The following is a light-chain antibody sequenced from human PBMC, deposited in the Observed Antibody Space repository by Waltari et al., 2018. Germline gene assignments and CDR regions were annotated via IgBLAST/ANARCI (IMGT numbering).Light chain of an antibody. V-gene: IGLV1-44*01. J-gene: IGLJ3*02. CDR3: AGWDDSLNGPV. CDR2: GEN. Sequence: QSVLTQPPSASGTPGQRVTIPCSGSLSNTATNTLNWYRQHPGTAPKLRISGENQRPSGVPDRFSGSKSGTSASLAISGLQSADEADYYCAGWDDSLNGPVFGGGTKLTVL. CDR1: LSNTATNT.